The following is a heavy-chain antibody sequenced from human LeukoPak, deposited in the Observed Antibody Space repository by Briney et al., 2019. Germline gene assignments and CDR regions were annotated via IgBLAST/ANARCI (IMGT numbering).Heavy chain of an antibody. D-gene: IGHD3-22*01. CDR1: GGTFSSYA. CDR3: ARDARKYYDSSGYYDY. V-gene: IGHV1-69*13. CDR2: IIPIFGTA. Sequence: SVKVSCKASGGTFSSYAISWVRQAPGQGLEWMGGIIPIFGTANYAQKFQGRVTITADESTSTAYMELSSLRSEDTAVYYCARDARKYYDSSGYYDYWGQGTLVTVSS. J-gene: IGHJ4*02.